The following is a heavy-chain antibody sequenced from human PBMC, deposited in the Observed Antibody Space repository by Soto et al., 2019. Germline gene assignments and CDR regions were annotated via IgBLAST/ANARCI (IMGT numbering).Heavy chain of an antibody. CDR1: GFTFSNYW. D-gene: IGHD3-10*01. CDR3: VRLYGSGNYLDV. V-gene: IGHV3-74*01. CDR2: INSDGSIT. Sequence: EVQLVESGGGLVQPGGSLRLSCAASGFTFSNYWMHWVRQAPGKGLVWVSRINSDGSITSYADSVKGRFTISRDNAKNTVYLQMNSLRVEDTAVYYCVRLYGSGNYLDVWGQGTTVTVSS. J-gene: IGHJ6*02.